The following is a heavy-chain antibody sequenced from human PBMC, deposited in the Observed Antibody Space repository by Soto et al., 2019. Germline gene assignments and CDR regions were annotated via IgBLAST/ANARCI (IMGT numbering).Heavy chain of an antibody. Sequence: EVQLLESGGGLVQPGGSLRLSCAASGFTFSSYAMSWVRQAPGMGLEWVSAINSRGGSTYYADSVKGRFTISRDSSKNTLYLQMNRLRAEDTAVYYCAKDRSSTSCYAFDYWGQGTLVTVSS. CDR3: AKDRSSTSCYAFDY. CDR2: INSRGGST. CDR1: GFTFSSYA. J-gene: IGHJ4*02. D-gene: IGHD2-2*01. V-gene: IGHV3-23*01.